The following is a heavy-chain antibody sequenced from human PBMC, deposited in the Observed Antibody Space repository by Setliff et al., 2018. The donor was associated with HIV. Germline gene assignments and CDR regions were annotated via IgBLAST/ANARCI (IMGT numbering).Heavy chain of an antibody. J-gene: IGHJ4*02. CDR1: GNSFSGYH. D-gene: IGHD3-22*01. CDR2: IYYSGST. V-gene: IGHV4-59*01. CDR3: ARLGDYDSSGYSWFDY. Sequence: SETLSLTCNYSGNSFSGYHWNWIRQPPGKGLEWIGYIYYSGSTYYNPSLKSRVTISVDTSKNQLSLMLSSVTAADTAVYYCARLGDYDSSGYSWFDYWGQGTLVTVSS.